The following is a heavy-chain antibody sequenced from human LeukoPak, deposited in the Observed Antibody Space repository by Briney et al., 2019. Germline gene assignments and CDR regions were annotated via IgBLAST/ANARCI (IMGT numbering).Heavy chain of an antibody. D-gene: IGHD6-6*01. Sequence: PGGSLRLPCAASGFTFSSYWMHWVRQAPGKGLVWVSRINSDGSSTSYADSVKGRFTISRDNAKNTLYLQMNSLRAEDTAVYYCARRGESSSGKYYYYYMDVWGKGTTVTVSS. J-gene: IGHJ6*03. CDR2: INSDGSST. V-gene: IGHV3-74*01. CDR3: ARRGESSSGKYYYYYMDV. CDR1: GFTFSSYW.